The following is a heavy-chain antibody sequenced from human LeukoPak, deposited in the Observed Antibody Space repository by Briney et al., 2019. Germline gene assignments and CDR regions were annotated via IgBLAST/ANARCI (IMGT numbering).Heavy chain of an antibody. V-gene: IGHV3-21*01. Sequence: GGSLRLSCAASGFTFSTNSMNWVRQAPGKGLEWVSSISSGSTYIYYADSVKGRFTITRDNAKNSLYLQMNSLRAEDTAVYYCARDALTGDPSPDAFDIWGQGTMVTVSS. D-gene: IGHD7-27*01. CDR3: ARDALTGDPSPDAFDI. J-gene: IGHJ3*02. CDR2: ISSGSTYI. CDR1: GFTFSTNS.